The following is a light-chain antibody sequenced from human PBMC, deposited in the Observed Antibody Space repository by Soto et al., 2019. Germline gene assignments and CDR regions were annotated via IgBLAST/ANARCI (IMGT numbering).Light chain of an antibody. V-gene: IGLV2-23*03. CDR1: SSDVGSYNL. Sequence: QSALTQPASGSGSPGQSITISCTGTSSDVGSYNLVSWYQQHPGKAPKLMIYEGSKRPSGVSNRFSGSKSGNTASLTISGLQAEDEADYYCCSYAGSSTFLFGTGTKVTVL. CDR3: CSYAGSSTFL. J-gene: IGLJ1*01. CDR2: EGS.